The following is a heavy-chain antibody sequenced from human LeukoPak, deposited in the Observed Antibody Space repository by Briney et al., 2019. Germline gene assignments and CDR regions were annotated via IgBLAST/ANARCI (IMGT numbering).Heavy chain of an antibody. J-gene: IGHJ4*02. D-gene: IGHD3-22*01. CDR1: GGTFTSYG. V-gene: IGHV1-18*01. CDR3: ARANYYDSSGYYRL. CDR2: ISAYNGNT. Sequence: GASVKVSCKASGGTFTSYGISWVRQAPGQGLEWMGWISAYNGNTNYAQKLQGRVTMTTDTSTSTAYMELRSLGSDDTAVYYCARANYYDSSGYYRLWGQGTLVTVSS.